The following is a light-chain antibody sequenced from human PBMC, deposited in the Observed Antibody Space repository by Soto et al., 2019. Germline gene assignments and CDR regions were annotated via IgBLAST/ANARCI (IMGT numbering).Light chain of an antibody. V-gene: IGKV1-39*01. Sequence: DNQMTQSPSSLSAAVGDRVTITCRARQYISRHLNWYHHKPGKAPKLLIYAPSTLVSGVPSRFSGGGSGTAFSLTISSLQPEDIAIYYCHQTYYVPTWTFGQGTQVEIK. CDR1: QYISRH. CDR3: HQTYYVPTWT. J-gene: IGKJ1*01. CDR2: APS.